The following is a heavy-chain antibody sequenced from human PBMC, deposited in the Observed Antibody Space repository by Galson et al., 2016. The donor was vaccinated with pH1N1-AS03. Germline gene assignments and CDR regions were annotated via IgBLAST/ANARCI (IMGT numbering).Heavy chain of an antibody. J-gene: IGHJ4*02. Sequence: SLRLSCAGSGFSIRTYWMHWVRQVPGKGLVWVSRINTDGSNTDYADSVKDRFSISRDNAKNTLYLQMNSLGAEYTALYYCARGSDDYIWGGYSGDYWSQGILVTVSS. CDR2: INTDGSNT. V-gene: IGHV3-74*01. CDR1: GFSIRTYW. CDR3: ARGSDDYIWGGYSGDY. D-gene: IGHD3-16*01.